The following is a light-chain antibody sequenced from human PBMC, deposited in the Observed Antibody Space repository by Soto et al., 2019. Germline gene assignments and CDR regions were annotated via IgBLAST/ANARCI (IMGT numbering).Light chain of an antibody. CDR3: QQYGRSPLT. V-gene: IGKV3-20*01. CDR1: QSVSSSY. Sequence: EIVLTQSPGTLSLSPGERATLSCRASQSVSSSYLAWYQQKPGQAPRLLIYGASSRATGIPDRFSGSGSGTGFTLTISRLESEDFAVYYCQQYGRSPLTFGGGTKVEIK. CDR2: GAS. J-gene: IGKJ4*01.